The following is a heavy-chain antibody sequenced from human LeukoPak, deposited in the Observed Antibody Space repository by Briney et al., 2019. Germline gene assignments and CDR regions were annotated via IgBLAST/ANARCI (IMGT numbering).Heavy chain of an antibody. CDR2: IWYDGSNK. CDR3: AKGRIAAAGTI. J-gene: IGHJ4*02. V-gene: IGHV3-30*02. CDR1: GFTFSSYG. D-gene: IGHD6-13*01. Sequence: PGGSLRLSCAASGFTFSSYGMHWVRQAPGKGLEWVAVIWYDGSNKYYADSVKGRFTISRDNSKNTLYLQMNSLRAEDTAVCYCAKGRIAAAGTIWGQGTLVTVSS.